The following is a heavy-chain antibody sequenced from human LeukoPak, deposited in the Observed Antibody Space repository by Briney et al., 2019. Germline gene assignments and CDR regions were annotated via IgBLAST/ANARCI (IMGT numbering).Heavy chain of an antibody. D-gene: IGHD4-23*01. J-gene: IGHJ4*02. CDR1: GYTFTGYY. CDR3: ARGGVTHFDY. Sequence: GASVKVSCKASGYTFTGYYMHWVRQAPGQGLEWMGWINPNSGGTNYAQKFQGRVTMTRDTSTSTVYMELSSLRSEDTAVYYCARGGVTHFDYWGQGTLVTVSS. CDR2: INPNSGGT. V-gene: IGHV1-2*02.